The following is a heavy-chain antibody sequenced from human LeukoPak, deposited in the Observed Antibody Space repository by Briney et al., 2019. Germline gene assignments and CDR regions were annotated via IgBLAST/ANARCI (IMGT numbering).Heavy chain of an antibody. CDR3: ARDTHSNYALDY. J-gene: IGHJ4*02. D-gene: IGHD4-11*01. Sequence: SETLSLTCTVSGGSISNYYWYWIRQPVGKGLEWIGRIYTSGTTYNPSLASRVTMSVDMSKSHFSLKLTSVTAADTAVYYCARDTHSNYALDYWGQGTLVTVSS. V-gene: IGHV4-4*07. CDR2: IYTSGT. CDR1: GGSISNYY.